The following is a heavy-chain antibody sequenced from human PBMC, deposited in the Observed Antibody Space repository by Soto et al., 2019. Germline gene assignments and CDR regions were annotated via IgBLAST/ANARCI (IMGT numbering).Heavy chain of an antibody. CDR2: ISAYNGNT. CDR1: GYTFTSYG. Sequence: GASVKVSCKASGYTFTSYGISWVRQAPGQGLEWMGWISAYNGNTNYAQKLQGRVTMTTDTSTSTAYMELRSLRSDDTAVYYCARDSPHNSGYDLPQRPNDYWGQGTLVTVSS. V-gene: IGHV1-18*01. D-gene: IGHD5-12*01. J-gene: IGHJ4*02. CDR3: ARDSPHNSGYDLPQRPNDY.